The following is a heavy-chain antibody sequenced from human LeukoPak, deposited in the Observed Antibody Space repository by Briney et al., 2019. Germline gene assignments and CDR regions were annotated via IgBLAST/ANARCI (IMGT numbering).Heavy chain of an antibody. Sequence: SETLSLTCSVSGGSISNYFWTWIRQPPGKGLEWIGYIYSSGSTYYNPSLKSRVTISVDTSKNQFSLNLSSVTAADTAVYYCARRIWSGYTFDYWGQGALVTVSS. V-gene: IGHV4-59*08. J-gene: IGHJ4*02. D-gene: IGHD3-3*01. CDR2: IYSSGST. CDR3: ARRIWSGYTFDY. CDR1: GGSISNYF.